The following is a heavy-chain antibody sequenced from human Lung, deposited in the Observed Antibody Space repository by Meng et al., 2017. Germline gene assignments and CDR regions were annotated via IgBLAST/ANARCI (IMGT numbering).Heavy chain of an antibody. CDR3: TGVGHKNWFDS. D-gene: IGHD2-21*01. CDR1: GDSVSSNRAA. CDR2: TYDRSKWYS. J-gene: IGHJ5*01. V-gene: IGHV6-1*01. Sequence: VQLQQLRPGLVKPSQILSLTCAISGDSVSSNRAAWNCIRQSPSRGLELLGRTYDRSKWYSDYATSVRSRITINADTSKNQFSLQLNSLTPEDTAVYYCTGVGHKNWFDSWGQGTLVTVSS.